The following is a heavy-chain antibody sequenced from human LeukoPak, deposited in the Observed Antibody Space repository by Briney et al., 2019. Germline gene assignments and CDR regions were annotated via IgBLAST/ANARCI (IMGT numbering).Heavy chain of an antibody. D-gene: IGHD3-9*01. Sequence: GGSLRLSCAASGFTFSSYGMHWVRQAPGKGLEWVAFIRYDGSNKYYADSVKGRFTISRDNSKNTLYLQMNSLRAEDTAVYYCAKDQSALRYFDWLSPSSDYWGQGTLVTVSS. J-gene: IGHJ4*02. CDR3: AKDQSALRYFDWLSPSSDY. V-gene: IGHV3-30*02. CDR1: GFTFSSYG. CDR2: IRYDGSNK.